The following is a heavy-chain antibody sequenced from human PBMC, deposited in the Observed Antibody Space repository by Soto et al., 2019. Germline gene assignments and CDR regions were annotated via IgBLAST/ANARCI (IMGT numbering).Heavy chain of an antibody. J-gene: IGHJ5*02. CDR2: IYHSGST. Sequence: LSLTCVVSGGSISSGGYSWSWIRQPPGKGLEWIGYIYHSGSTYYNPSLKSRVTISVDRSKNQFSLKLSSVTAADTAVYYCVRVPGPWGQGTLVTVSS. V-gene: IGHV4-30-2*01. CDR3: VRVPGP. CDR1: GGSISSGGYS.